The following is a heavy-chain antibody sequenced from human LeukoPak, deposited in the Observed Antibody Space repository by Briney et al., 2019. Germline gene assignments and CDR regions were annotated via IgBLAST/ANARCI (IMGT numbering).Heavy chain of an antibody. J-gene: IGHJ4*02. CDR2: IKQDGSRK. V-gene: IGHV3-7*01. CDR1: GITFSNLW. CDR3: ASGPRNDSYFAVFDH. D-gene: IGHD3-16*01. Sequence: GGSLRLSCEPYGITFSNLWMRWVSQAPGEWREWVANIKQDGSRKYYAHAVKGRVTISGDNAKNSLYMEMNSLRVEDTAVYYCASGPRNDSYFAVFDHWGQGTVITVSS.